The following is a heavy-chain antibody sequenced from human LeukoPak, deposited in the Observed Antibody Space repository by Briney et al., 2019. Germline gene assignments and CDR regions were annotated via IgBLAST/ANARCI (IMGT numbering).Heavy chain of an antibody. V-gene: IGHV3-7*01. CDR2: IKEDGSEK. J-gene: IGHJ3*01. Sequence: GGSLRLSCAASGVTFSTHWMSWVRQAPGKGLEWVAKIKEDGSEKYYVDSVKGRFTISRDNAKNSLSLQMHSLRDEDTAVYYCVRDQGYCTSASCRGDAFDVGGQGSMVSVS. D-gene: IGHD2-2*01. CDR3: VRDQGYCTSASCRGDAFDV. CDR1: GVTFSTHW.